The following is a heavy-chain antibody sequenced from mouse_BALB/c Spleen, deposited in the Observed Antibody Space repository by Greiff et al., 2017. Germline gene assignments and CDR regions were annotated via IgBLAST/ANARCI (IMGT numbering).Heavy chain of an antibody. CDR2: IWSGGST. D-gene: IGHD2-1*01. CDR3: ARKDGNYAWFAY. V-gene: IGHV2-2*02. CDR1: GFSLTSYG. Sequence: VKLVESGPGLVQPSQSLSITCTVSGFSLTSYGVHWVRQSPGKGLEWLGVIWSGGSTDYNAAFISRLSISKDNSKSQVFFKMNSLQANDTAIYYCARKDGNYAWFAYWGQGTLVTVSA. J-gene: IGHJ3*01.